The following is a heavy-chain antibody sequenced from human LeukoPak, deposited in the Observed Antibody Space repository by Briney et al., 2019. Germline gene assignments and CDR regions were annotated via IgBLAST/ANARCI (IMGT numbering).Heavy chain of an antibody. D-gene: IGHD2-2*01. Sequence: PSETLSLTCAVYGGSFSGYYWSWIRQPPGKGLEWIGEINHSGSTNYNPSLKSRVTISVDTSKNQFSLKLSSVTAADTAVYYCARRIGYCSSTSCYFYYYYYMDVWGKGTTVTVSS. CDR1: GGSFSGYY. CDR3: ARRIGYCSSTSCYFYYYYYMDV. J-gene: IGHJ6*03. V-gene: IGHV4-34*01. CDR2: INHSGST.